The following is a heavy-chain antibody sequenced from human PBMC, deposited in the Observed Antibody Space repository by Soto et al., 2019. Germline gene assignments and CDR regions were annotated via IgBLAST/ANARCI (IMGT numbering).Heavy chain of an antibody. Sequence: GASVKVSCKASGYSPTSYYMHWVRRAPGQGLEWMGITNPSDGSTNYARKFQGRVTMTSDTSTSTVYMEMSSLRSEDTAMYYCARSYVTSRPIDFWGQGTLVTVPS. D-gene: IGHD3-10*02. CDR3: ARSYVTSRPIDF. J-gene: IGHJ4*02. CDR2: TNPSDGST. CDR1: GYSPTSYY. V-gene: IGHV1-46*01.